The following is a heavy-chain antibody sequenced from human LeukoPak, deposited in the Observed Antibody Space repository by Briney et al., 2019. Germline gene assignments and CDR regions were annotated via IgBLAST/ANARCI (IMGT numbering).Heavy chain of an antibody. Sequence: GGSLRLSCAASGFTFSSYGMHWVRQAPGKGLEWVAVIWYGGSNKYYADSVKGRFTISRDNSKNTLYLQMNSLRAEDTAVYYCAKDIYKARGARSTILGLCAFDIWGQGTMVTGSS. D-gene: IGHD5/OR15-5a*01. V-gene: IGHV3-30*02. CDR3: AKDIYKARGARSTILGLCAFDI. CDR2: IWYGGSNK. CDR1: GFTFSSYG. J-gene: IGHJ3*02.